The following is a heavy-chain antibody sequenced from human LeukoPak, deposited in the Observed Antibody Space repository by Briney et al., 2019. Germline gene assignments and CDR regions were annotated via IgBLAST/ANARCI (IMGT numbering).Heavy chain of an antibody. D-gene: IGHD2-15*01. V-gene: IGHV4-34*03. CDR3: TSVKDMTSWALDY. CDR2: IDHSGNT. Sequence: PSETLPLTCAVSGGSFSGHYWSWIRQSPGEGLEWIGEIDHSGNTNYNPSLKGRLTISVDTSKSQFSLKLSSVTAADTAVYYCTSVKDMTSWALDYWGQGTLVTVSS. CDR1: GGSFSGHY. J-gene: IGHJ4*02.